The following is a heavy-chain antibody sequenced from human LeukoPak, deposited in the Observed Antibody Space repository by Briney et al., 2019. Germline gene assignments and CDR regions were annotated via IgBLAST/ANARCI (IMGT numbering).Heavy chain of an antibody. CDR1: GFTFSSYA. V-gene: IGHV3-64*01. D-gene: IGHD3-22*01. Sequence: GGSLRLSRAASGFTFSSYAMHWVRQAPGKGLEYVSAISSNGGSTYYANSVKGRFTISRDNSKNTLYLQMGSLRAEDMAVYYCARVWYYDSSGTPFLNYGMDVWGQGTTVTVSS. J-gene: IGHJ6*02. CDR3: ARVWYYDSSGTPFLNYGMDV. CDR2: ISSNGGST.